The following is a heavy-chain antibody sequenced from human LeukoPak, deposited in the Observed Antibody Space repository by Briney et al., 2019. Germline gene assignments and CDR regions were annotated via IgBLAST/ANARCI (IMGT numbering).Heavy chain of an antibody. Sequence: ASVKVSCKASGYTFTCYYMHWVRQAPGQGLEWMGWINPDSGGTKYAQKFQGRVTMTRDTSISTAYMELSSLRSDDTAVYFCARAEVIDYWGQGTLVTVSS. CDR3: ARAEVIDY. J-gene: IGHJ4*02. CDR2: INPDSGGT. V-gene: IGHV1-2*02. D-gene: IGHD3-22*01. CDR1: GYTFTCYY.